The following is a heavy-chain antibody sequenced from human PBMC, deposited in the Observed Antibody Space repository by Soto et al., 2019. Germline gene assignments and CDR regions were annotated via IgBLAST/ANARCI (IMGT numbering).Heavy chain of an antibody. CDR3: ARVPDR. CDR1: GGSISSDS. Sequence: QLQLQESGSGLVKPSQTLSLTCAVSGGSISSDSWSWIRQPPGKGLEWIGYIYHSGSTYYNPSLXXXXXXXXXXXXXXXXXXXXXXXXXXTXXXXCARVPDRWGQGTLVTVSS. D-gene: IGHD2-2*01. J-gene: IGHJ5*02. CDR2: IYHSGST. V-gene: IGHV4-30-2*01.